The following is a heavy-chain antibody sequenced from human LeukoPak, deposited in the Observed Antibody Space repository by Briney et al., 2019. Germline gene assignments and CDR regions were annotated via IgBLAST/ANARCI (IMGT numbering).Heavy chain of an antibody. D-gene: IGHD3-22*01. CDR2: IIPIFDSA. CDR3: ASQDASIYSESSTSPTYSD. J-gene: IGHJ4*02. V-gene: IGHV1-69*05. Sequence: ASVQVSCKASGGTFTNYAFNWVRQAPGQGLEWMGRIIPIFDSAHYAQRFQGRITITTDESSTTAYMTLSGLTSDDTAVYYCASQDASIYSESSTSPTYSDWGQGTLVTVSS. CDR1: GGTFTNYA.